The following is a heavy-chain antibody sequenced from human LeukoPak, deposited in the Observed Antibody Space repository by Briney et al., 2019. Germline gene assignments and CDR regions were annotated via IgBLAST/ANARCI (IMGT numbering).Heavy chain of an antibody. CDR3: ARDRAEYSSSSHHPHY. CDR2: INPSGGST. J-gene: IGHJ4*02. D-gene: IGHD6-6*01. CDR1: GYTFTSYY. Sequence: ASVKVSCKASGYTFTSYYMHWVRQAPGQGLEWMGIINPSGGSTSYARKFQGRATMTRDTSTSTVYMELSSLRSEDTAVYYCARDRAEYSSSSHHPHYWGQGTLVTVSS. V-gene: IGHV1-46*01.